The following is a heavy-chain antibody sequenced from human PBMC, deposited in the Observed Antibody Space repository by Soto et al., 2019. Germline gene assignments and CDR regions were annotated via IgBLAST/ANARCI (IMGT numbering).Heavy chain of an antibody. CDR2: ISSTGGST. D-gene: IGHD3-10*01. Sequence: PGGSLRLSCAASGFTFNIYAMSWVRHVPGKGLEWVSAISSTGGSTYYGDSVKGRFSISRDNSKNSLYLQMNSLRAEDTAVYYCAEDEEVRAGNFDYWGQGTLVTVSS. CDR1: GFTFNIYA. CDR3: AEDEEVRAGNFDY. J-gene: IGHJ4*02. V-gene: IGHV3-23*01.